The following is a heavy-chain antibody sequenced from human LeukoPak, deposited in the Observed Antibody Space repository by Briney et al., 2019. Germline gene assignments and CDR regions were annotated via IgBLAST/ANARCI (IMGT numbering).Heavy chain of an antibody. V-gene: IGHV1-8*01. Sequence: ASVKVSCKTSGYTFSSYEINWVRQPPGQGLEWMGWMSPNSGNTAYAQKFQGRVTMTRDVSIRTAYMELSSLRSEDTAVYYCVRLFVQEPSGWFDPWGQGTLVTVS. CDR3: VRLFVQEPSGWFDP. CDR2: MSPNSGNT. J-gene: IGHJ5*02. D-gene: IGHD3-10*01. CDR1: GYTFSSYE.